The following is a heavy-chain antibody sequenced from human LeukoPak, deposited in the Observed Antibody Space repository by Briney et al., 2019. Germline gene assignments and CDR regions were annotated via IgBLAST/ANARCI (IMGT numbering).Heavy chain of an antibody. V-gene: IGHV4-39*02. D-gene: IGHD5-24*01. J-gene: IGHJ4*02. CDR3: ARDWFGREMATISATDY. CDR2: IHYSGST. CDR1: GGSISSSSYY. Sequence: PSETLSLTCTVSGGSISSSSYYWGWIRQPPGKGLERIGSIHYSGSTYYNPSLKSRVTISVDTSKNQFSLKLSSVTAADTAVYYCARDWFGREMATISATDYWGQGTLVTVSS.